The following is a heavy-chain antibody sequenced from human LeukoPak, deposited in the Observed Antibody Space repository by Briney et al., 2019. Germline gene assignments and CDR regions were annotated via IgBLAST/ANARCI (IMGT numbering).Heavy chain of an antibody. D-gene: IGHD2-2*01. J-gene: IGHJ4*02. Sequence: SGTLSLTCAVSGGSISSSNWWSWVRQPPGKGLGWIGEIYHSGSTNYNPSLKSRVTISVDKTKNQFSLKLSSVTAADTAVYYCARDRRCSSTSCYYFDYWGQGTLVTVSS. CDR2: IYHSGST. V-gene: IGHV4-4*02. CDR1: GGSISSSNW. CDR3: ARDRRCSSTSCYYFDY.